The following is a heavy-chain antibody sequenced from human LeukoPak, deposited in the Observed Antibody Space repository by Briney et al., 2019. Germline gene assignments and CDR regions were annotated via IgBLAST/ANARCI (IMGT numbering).Heavy chain of an antibody. CDR1: GYTFTSYD. CDR3: ARRAVDTSYSYYMDV. CDR2: MNPKSGNT. J-gene: IGHJ6*03. V-gene: IGHV1-8*03. D-gene: IGHD6-19*01. Sequence: ASVTVSCKASGYTFTSYDINWVRQVTGQGLEWMGWMNPKSGNTGYAQKFQGRVTITRNTSISTAYMEVSSLRYEDTAVYYCARRAVDTSYSYYMDVWGKGPRSPSP.